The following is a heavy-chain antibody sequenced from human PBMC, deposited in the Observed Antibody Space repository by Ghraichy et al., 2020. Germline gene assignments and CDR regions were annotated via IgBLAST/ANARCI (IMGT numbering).Heavy chain of an antibody. CDR2: ISYTGGT. V-gene: IGHV4-59*01. J-gene: IGHJ6*02. D-gene: IGHD3-16*01. Sequence: SETLSLTCSVSGDSISTYYWSWIRQTPGKGLEWIGYISYTGGTNYDPTYDPSLKSRVTISVDTSKNQFSLNLTSITTADTAIYYCAKLCLRGTRVDVWGRGTTVTVSS. CDR1: GDSISTYY. CDR3: AKLCLRGTRVDV.